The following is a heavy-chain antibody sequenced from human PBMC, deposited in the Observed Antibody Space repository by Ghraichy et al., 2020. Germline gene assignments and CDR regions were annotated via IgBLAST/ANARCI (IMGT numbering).Heavy chain of an antibody. V-gene: IGHV4-39*01. CDR2: IYYSGST. D-gene: IGHD6-13*01. Sequence: SETLSLTCTVSGGSISSSSYYWGWIRQPPGKGLEWIGSIYYSGSTYYNPSLKSRVTISVDTSKNQFSLKLSSVTAADTAVYYWARHGVSSSWYAEYFQHWGQGTLVTVSS. CDR1: GGSISSSSYY. CDR3: ARHGVSSSWYAEYFQH. J-gene: IGHJ1*01.